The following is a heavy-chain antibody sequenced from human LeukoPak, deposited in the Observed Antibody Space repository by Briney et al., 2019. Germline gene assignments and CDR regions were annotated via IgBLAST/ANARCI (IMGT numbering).Heavy chain of an antibody. CDR1: GFTFSDHY. D-gene: IGHD1-26*01. J-gene: IGHJ4*02. CDR2: TRNKAKSYTT. CDR3: ARLSSGNYYVNY. V-gene: IGHV3-72*01. Sequence: PGGSLRLSCVASGFTFSDHYMDWVRQASGKGLEWVGRTRNKAKSYTTEYAASVKGRFTISRDDSKYSLYLQMNSLKTEDTGVYYCARLSSGNYYVNYWGQGTLVTVSS.